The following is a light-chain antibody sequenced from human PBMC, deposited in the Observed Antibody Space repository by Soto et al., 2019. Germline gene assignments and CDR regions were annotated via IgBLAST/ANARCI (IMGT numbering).Light chain of an antibody. Sequence: EIVMTQSPVTLSVSPGESVTLSCRASQLFSSNLAWYQHKPGQAPRLLIYGVSTRDTGVPDRFSGSASGTELNLTISRLQSEDFAVYYCQKYNNWPRTCGQGTRLEIK. CDR3: QKYNNWPRT. J-gene: IGKJ5*01. V-gene: IGKV3-15*01. CDR2: GVS. CDR1: QLFSSN.